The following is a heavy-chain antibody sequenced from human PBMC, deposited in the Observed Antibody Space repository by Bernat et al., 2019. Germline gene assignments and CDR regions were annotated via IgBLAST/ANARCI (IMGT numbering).Heavy chain of an antibody. CDR3: AKYVLNSPGGDY. CDR1: GFTFSNYG. D-gene: IGHD3-10*01. V-gene: IGHV3-30*02. CDR2: IWYDGSHK. Sequence: QVQLVESGGGVVQPGGSLRLSCAASGFTFSNYGMHWVRQAPGKGLEWVTFIWYDGSHKYYADSVKGRFTISRDNSKNTVYLQMNSLRAEDTAVYYCAKYVLNSPGGDYWGQATLVTVSS. J-gene: IGHJ4*02.